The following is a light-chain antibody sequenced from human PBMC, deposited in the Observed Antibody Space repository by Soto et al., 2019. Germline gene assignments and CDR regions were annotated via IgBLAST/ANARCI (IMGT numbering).Light chain of an antibody. J-gene: IGLJ1*01. Sequence: QSVLTQPASVSGSPGQSITISCTGTSSDVGHYNYVSWYQQHTGNAPQLVIYDVSIRASGVSDRFSGSKSGNTASLTISGLQAEDEADYYCCSSTTTTSRVFGTGTKVTVL. CDR3: CSSTTTTSRV. CDR2: DVS. V-gene: IGLV2-14*03. CDR1: SSDVGHYNY.